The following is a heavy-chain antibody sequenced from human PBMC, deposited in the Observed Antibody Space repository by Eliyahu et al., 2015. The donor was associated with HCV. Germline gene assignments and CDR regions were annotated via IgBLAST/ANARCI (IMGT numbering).Heavy chain of an antibody. CDR1: GFXFXXXA. Sequence: EVQLVESGGGLVQPGRSLRLSCAAXGFXFXXXAMHWVRQAPGKGLEWVSGISWNSVTIGYANSVKGRFTMSRDNAKNSLYLQMNSLRAEDTALYYCAKGGPDSGSYYRSFEYWGQGTLVTVSS. D-gene: IGHD3-10*01. CDR2: ISWNSVTI. V-gene: IGHV3-9*01. J-gene: IGHJ4*02. CDR3: AKGGPDSGSYYRSFEY.